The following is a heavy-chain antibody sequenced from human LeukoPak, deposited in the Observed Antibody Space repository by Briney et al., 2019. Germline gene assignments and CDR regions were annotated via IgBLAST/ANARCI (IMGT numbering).Heavy chain of an antibody. CDR1: GFPFSSHA. Sequence: GGSLRLFCAASGFPFSSHALSWVRQPPGKGLEWVAAISNGKTSYADSVRGRFTISRDDSKNTVYLQMNSLRDEDTALYYCVREAGYCASVCLKSNWFDPWGQGTLVTVSS. CDR2: ISNGKT. CDR3: VREAGYCASVCLKSNWFDP. V-gene: IGHV3-23*01. J-gene: IGHJ5*02. D-gene: IGHD2-15*01.